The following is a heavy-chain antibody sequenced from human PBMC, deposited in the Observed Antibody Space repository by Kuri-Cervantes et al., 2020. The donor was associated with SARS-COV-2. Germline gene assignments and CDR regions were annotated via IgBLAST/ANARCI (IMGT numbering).Heavy chain of an antibody. Sequence: GESLKISCAASGFTFSSYGMHWVRQAPGKGLEWVAVIWYDGSNKYYADSVKGRFTISRDNSKNTLYLQMNSLRAEDTAVYYCARDHGIAAAGTSGGFDYWGPGNPVHVSS. D-gene: IGHD6-13*01. V-gene: IGHV3-33*08. CDR2: IWYDGSNK. J-gene: IGHJ4*02. CDR3: ARDHGIAAAGTSGGFDY. CDR1: GFTFSSYG.